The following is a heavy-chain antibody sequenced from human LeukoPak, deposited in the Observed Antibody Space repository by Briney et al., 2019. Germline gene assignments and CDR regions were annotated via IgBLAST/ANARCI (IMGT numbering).Heavy chain of an antibody. CDR1: GFTFSSYS. CDR3: ARGGTSSSVAY. V-gene: IGHV3-48*02. CDR2: ISSSSTI. J-gene: IGHJ4*02. Sequence: GRSLRLSCAASGFTFSSYSINWVRQAPGKWLGWVSYISSSSTISYADSVKGRFTISRDNANNSLYLQMNSLRDEDTALYYCARGGTSSSVAYWGQGTLVTVSS. D-gene: IGHD4-23*01.